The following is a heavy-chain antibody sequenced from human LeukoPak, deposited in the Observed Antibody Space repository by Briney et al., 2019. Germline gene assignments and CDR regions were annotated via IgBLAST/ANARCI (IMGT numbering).Heavy chain of an antibody. CDR1: GGSFSGYY. D-gene: IGHD2-15*01. CDR3: AREVPNCSGGSCQSDFDY. J-gene: IGHJ4*02. V-gene: IGHV4-34*01. Sequence: PSETLSFTCAVYGGSFSGYYWSWIRQPPGKGLEWIGEINHSGSTNYNPSLKSRVTISVDTSKNQFSLKLSSVTAADTAVYYCAREVPNCSGGSCQSDFDYWGQGTLVTVSS. CDR2: INHSGST.